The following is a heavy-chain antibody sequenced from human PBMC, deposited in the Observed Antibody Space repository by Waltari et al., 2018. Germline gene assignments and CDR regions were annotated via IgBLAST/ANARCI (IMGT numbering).Heavy chain of an antibody. CDR2: VSPYDGNT. Sequence: QIRLVQSGDEIKEPGASVKVSCKASGYTFTSYGISWLRRAPGQGLEWMGWVSPYDGNTNYAQKVQGRVGMTTDTSTTTAYMELRSLTSDDTAMYYCARGDDILTDYCKGLDYWGQGTLVTVSS. CDR1: GYTFTSYG. CDR3: ARGDDILTDYCKGLDY. V-gene: IGHV1-18*01. D-gene: IGHD3-9*01. J-gene: IGHJ4*02.